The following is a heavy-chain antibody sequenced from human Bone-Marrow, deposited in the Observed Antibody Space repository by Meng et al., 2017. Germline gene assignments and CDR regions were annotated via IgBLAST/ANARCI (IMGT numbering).Heavy chain of an antibody. V-gene: IGHV4-34*01. CDR1: GGSFSGYY. CDR3: ARGFSGWSPSGG. Sequence: SETLSLTCAVYGGSFSGYYWSWIRQPPGKGLEWIGEINHSGSTNYNPSLKSRVTISVDTSKNQFSLKLSSVTAADTAVYYCARGFSGWSPSGGWGQGTLVTVSS. D-gene: IGHD6-19*01. CDR2: INHSGST. J-gene: IGHJ4*02.